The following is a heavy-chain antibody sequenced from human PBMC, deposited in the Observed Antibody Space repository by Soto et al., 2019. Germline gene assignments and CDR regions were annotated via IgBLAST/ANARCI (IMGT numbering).Heavy chain of an antibody. CDR2: ISGSGGST. CDR1: GFTFSSYA. Sequence: GGSLRLSCAGSGFTFSSYAMSGVRQGPGKGLEWVSAISGSGGSTYYADSVKGRFTISRDNSKNTLYLQMNSLRAEDTAVYYCAKEWRTNIIVVVPAAIWSPRGFDIWGQGTMVTVSS. CDR3: AKEWRTNIIVVVPAAIWSPRGFDI. D-gene: IGHD2-2*01. V-gene: IGHV3-23*01. J-gene: IGHJ3*02.